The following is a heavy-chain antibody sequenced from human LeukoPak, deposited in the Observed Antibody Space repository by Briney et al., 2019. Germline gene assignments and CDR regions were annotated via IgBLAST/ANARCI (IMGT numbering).Heavy chain of an antibody. V-gene: IGHV1-2*02. CDR3: ARGNFYDNKGYSPELRY. CDR2: SDPKSGAT. CDR1: GYTFTSYY. J-gene: IGHJ4*02. D-gene: IGHD3-10*01. Sequence: GAPVKVSCKTSGYTFTSYYIHWLRQAPGQRFEWMGWSDPKSGATKYEHFQGRVTMTRDTSISTAYMELSRLTSDDTAVYYCARGNFYDNKGYSPELRYWGQGTLVTVSS.